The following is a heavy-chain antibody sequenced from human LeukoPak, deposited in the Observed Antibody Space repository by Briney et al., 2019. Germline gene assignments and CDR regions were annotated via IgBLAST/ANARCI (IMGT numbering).Heavy chain of an antibody. CDR1: GFTFSSYS. D-gene: IGHD4-17*01. V-gene: IGHV3-23*01. CDR2: ISGSSGST. CDR3: AKSRTKYGDSLVDY. Sequence: PGGSLRLSCAASGFTFSSYSMNWVRQPPGKGLEWVSSISGSSGSTYYADSVKGRFTISRDNSKNTLYLQMNSLGSEDTAVYYCAKSRTKYGDSLVDYWGQGTLVTVSS. J-gene: IGHJ4*02.